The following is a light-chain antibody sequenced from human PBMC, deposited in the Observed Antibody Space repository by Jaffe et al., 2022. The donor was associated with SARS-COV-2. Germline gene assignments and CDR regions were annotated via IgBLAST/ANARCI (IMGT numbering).Light chain of an antibody. CDR3: QQPPAP. CDR1: QSVSSY. CDR2: DAS. Sequence: EIVLTQSPATLSLSPGERATLSCRASQSVSSYLAWYQQKPGQAPRLLIYDASNRATGIPARFSGSGSGTDFTLTISSLEPEDFAVYYCQQPPAPFGPGTKVDIK. J-gene: IGKJ3*01. V-gene: IGKV3-11*01.